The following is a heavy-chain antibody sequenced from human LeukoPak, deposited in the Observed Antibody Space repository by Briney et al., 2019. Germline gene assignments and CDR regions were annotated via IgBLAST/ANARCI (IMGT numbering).Heavy chain of an antibody. D-gene: IGHD3-16*01. V-gene: IGHV3-21*06. CDR2: ISSSSSYI. CDR3: AKDHVEGSWGDYYYYYMDV. J-gene: IGHJ6*03. CDR1: GFTFSSYS. Sequence: GGSLRLSCAASGFTFSSYSMNWVRQAPGKGLEWVSSISSSSSYIYYADSVQGRFTISRDNSNNTVYLYMNSVRTEDTAVYYCAKDHVEGSWGDYYYYYMDVWGKGTTVTISS.